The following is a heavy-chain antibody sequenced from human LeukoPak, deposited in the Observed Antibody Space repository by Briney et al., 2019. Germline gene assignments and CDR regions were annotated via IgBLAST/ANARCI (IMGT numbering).Heavy chain of an antibody. Sequence: GGSLRLSCAASGFTSGDYAMNWVRQTPGKGLEWVSYINSGSSTIYYADSVKGRFTISRDNAKNSLYLQMNSLRDEDTAVYYCARDRHSTGWYYFDYWGQGTLVTVSS. CDR2: INSGSSTI. J-gene: IGHJ4*02. D-gene: IGHD6-19*01. CDR3: ARDRHSTGWYYFDY. CDR1: GFTSGDYA. V-gene: IGHV3-48*02.